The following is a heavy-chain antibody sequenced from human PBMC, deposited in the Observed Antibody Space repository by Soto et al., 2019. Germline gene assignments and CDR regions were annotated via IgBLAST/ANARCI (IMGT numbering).Heavy chain of an antibody. CDR2: INGDGSTT. D-gene: IGHD3-22*01. Sequence: EVQLVESGGGLVQPGESLRLSCATSGFTFSSYWMHWVRQAPGKGLVWVSRINGDGSTTSYADSVKGRFTISRDNAKNTPYLRMNSLRAEDTAVYYCTRPRYDDSGTPFDYWGQGSLVTVSS. J-gene: IGHJ4*02. V-gene: IGHV3-74*01. CDR3: TRPRYDDSGTPFDY. CDR1: GFTFSSYW.